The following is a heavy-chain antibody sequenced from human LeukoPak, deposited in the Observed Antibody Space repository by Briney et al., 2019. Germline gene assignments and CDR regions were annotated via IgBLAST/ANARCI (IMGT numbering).Heavy chain of an antibody. CDR1: GGSISTYY. Sequence: SETLSLTCTVSGGSISTYYWSWIRQPPGKGLEWIGYIHYSGTTNYNPSLKNRVTISLDTSKNQFSLNLSSVTAADTAVYYCARIGGYSGYATHWGQGTLVTVSS. V-gene: IGHV4-59*08. J-gene: IGHJ4*02. CDR2: IHYSGTT. CDR3: ARIGGYSGYATH. D-gene: IGHD5-12*01.